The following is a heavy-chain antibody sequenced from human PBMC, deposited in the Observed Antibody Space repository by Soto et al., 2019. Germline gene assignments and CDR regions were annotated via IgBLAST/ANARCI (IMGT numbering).Heavy chain of an antibody. CDR2: INPSGGST. Sequence: ASVKVSCKTSGDTFTSYYMHWVRQAPGQGLEWMGIINPSGGSTSYAQKFQGRVTMTADTSTSTAYMELSSLRSEETAVYYCARALEEYYYDSSGYYYGYWGQGTLVTVSS. J-gene: IGHJ4*02. D-gene: IGHD3-22*01. CDR1: GDTFTSYY. CDR3: ARALEEYYYDSSGYYYGY. V-gene: IGHV1-46*01.